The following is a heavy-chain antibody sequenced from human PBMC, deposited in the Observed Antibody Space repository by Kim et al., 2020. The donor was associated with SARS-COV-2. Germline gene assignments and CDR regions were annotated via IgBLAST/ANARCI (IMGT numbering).Heavy chain of an antibody. J-gene: IGHJ6*02. CDR2: INHSGST. D-gene: IGHD3-10*01. CDR3: ARGFHYGSGSYHVSRLPRGARQCGGMNV. V-gene: IGHV4-34*01. CDR1: GGSFSGYY. Sequence: SETLSLTCAVYGGSFSGYYWSWIRQPPGKGLEWIGEINHSGSTNYNPSLKSRVTISVDTPKNQFSLKLSSVTAADTAVYYCARGFHYGSGSYHVSRLPRGARQCGGMNVWGQGTRVTVSS.